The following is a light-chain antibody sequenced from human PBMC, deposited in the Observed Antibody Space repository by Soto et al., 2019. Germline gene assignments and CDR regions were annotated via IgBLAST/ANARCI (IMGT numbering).Light chain of an antibody. Sequence: DIQMTQSPSTLSASVGDRVTITCRASQTVNNWLAWYQQKPGKSPKLLISKASNLESGVPSRFSGSGSETEFTLTISSLQPDDFATYYCQQYNSYSLLTFAGGTRVDIK. CDR1: QTVNNW. CDR2: KAS. CDR3: QQYNSYSLLT. J-gene: IGKJ4*01. V-gene: IGKV1-5*03.